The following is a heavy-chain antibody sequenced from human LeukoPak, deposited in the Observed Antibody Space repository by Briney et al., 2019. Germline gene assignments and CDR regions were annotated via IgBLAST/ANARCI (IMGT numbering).Heavy chain of an antibody. CDR2: IIPIFGTA. CDR3: AREVAAAGTSGALDY. J-gene: IGHJ4*02. Sequence: ASVKVSCKASGYTFTSYGISWVRQAPGQGLEWMGGIIPIFGTANYAQKFQGRVTITTDESTSTAYMELSSLRSEDTAVYYCAREVAAAGTSGALDYWGQGTLVTVSS. V-gene: IGHV1-69*05. D-gene: IGHD6-13*01. CDR1: GYTFTSYG.